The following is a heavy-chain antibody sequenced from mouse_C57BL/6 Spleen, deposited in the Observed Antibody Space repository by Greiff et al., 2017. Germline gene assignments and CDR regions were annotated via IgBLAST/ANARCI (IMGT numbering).Heavy chain of an antibody. Sequence: QVQLQQPGAELVRPGSSVKLSCKASGYTFTSYWMDWVKQRPGQGLEWIGNIYPSDSETHYNQKFKDKATLTVDKSSSTAYMQLSSLTSEDSAVYYCAREGINWDYFDYWGQGTTLTVSS. J-gene: IGHJ2*01. D-gene: IGHD4-1*01. V-gene: IGHV1-61*01. CDR2: IYPSDSET. CDR1: GYTFTSYW. CDR3: AREGINWDYFDY.